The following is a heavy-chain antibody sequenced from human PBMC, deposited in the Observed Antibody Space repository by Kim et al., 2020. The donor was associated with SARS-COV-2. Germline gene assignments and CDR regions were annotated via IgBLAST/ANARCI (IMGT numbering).Heavy chain of an antibody. CDR3: ATIGYSSGH. J-gene: IGHJ1*01. D-gene: IGHD5-18*01. Sequence: ASVKVSCKASGYNFTIYAIHWVRQAPAGQRLEWMGWINAGNGNTKYAQKFQGRVTVTTHTPASTASMELSSLISEDTAVYFCATIGYSSGHWG. CDR2: INAGNGNT. V-gene: IGHV1-3*01. CDR1: GYNFTIYA.